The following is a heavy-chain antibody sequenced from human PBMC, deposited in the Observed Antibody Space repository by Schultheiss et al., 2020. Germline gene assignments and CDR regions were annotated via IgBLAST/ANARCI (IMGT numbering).Heavy chain of an antibody. CDR3: ARRRGNCGGDNCYAEWDY. V-gene: IGHV4-59*10. Sequence: SETLSLTCAVYGGSFSAYYWSWIRQPAGKGLEWIGRIYTSRVTMSVDTSKNQFSLKVSSVTAADTAVYYCARRRGNCGGDNCYAEWDYWGQGTLVTVSS. D-gene: IGHD2-21*02. CDR1: GGSFSAYY. J-gene: IGHJ4*02. CDR2: IYT.